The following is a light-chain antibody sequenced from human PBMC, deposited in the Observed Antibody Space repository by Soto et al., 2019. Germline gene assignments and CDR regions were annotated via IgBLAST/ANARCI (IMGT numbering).Light chain of an antibody. CDR3: QQYNSYTT. J-gene: IGKJ2*01. CDR2: DPS. CDR1: QSISTW. V-gene: IGKV1-5*01. Sequence: IQMTHSPSTRAASVGDRFTITDRASQSISTWVAWYQHKTGKAPKLLIYDPSSLQSGVPSRFSGHGPGTDFTLTISSLQPDDFATYYCQQYNSYTTFGQGTKVDIK.